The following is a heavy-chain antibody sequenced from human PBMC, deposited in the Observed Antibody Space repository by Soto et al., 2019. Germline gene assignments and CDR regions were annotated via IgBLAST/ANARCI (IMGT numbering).Heavy chain of an antibody. D-gene: IGHD2-8*01. J-gene: IGHJ4*01. CDR2: ISSNVANT. CDR3: VSWVSAHFDY. CDR1: GFTFDSPDSHA. Sequence: SLRLSCAASGFTFDSPDSHAMIWVRQSPGKGPEWVSTISSNVANTHYAESVQGRFTISKDASRNTVHLHMNSLRADDTATYFCVSWVSAHFDYWGHGTPVTVSS. V-gene: IGHV3-23*01.